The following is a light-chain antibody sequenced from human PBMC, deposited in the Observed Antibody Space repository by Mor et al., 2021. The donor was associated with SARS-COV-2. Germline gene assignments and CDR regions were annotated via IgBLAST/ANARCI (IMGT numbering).Light chain of an antibody. CDR3: SSYTSRTNWV. Sequence: TGTSDDVGGYNYVAWYQQHPGKDPRLMIYEVCNRPSGVSSRFSGSKSGNTASLTIAGLQAEDEADYHCSSYTSRTNWVFGGG. V-gene: IGLV2-14*01. CDR1: SDDVGGYNY. J-gene: IGLJ3*02. CDR2: EVC.